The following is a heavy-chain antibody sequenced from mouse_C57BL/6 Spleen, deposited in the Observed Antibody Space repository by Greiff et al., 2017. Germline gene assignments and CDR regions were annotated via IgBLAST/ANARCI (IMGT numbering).Heavy chain of an antibody. V-gene: IGHV5-16*01. Sequence: DVQLQESEGGLVQPGSSMKLSCTASGFTFSDYYMAWVRQVPEKGLEWVANINYDGSSTYYLDSLKSRFIISRDNAKNILYLQMSSLKSEDTATYYCAREFTTVVATEYFDVWGTGTTVTVSS. CDR2: INYDGSST. D-gene: IGHD1-1*01. CDR1: GFTFSDYY. CDR3: AREFTTVVATEYFDV. J-gene: IGHJ1*03.